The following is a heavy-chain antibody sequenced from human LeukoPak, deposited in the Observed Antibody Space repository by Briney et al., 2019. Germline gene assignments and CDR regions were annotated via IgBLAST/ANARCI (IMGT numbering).Heavy chain of an antibody. CDR1: GGTFSSYA. D-gene: IGHD5-18*01. V-gene: IGHV1-69*13. J-gene: IGHJ4*02. CDR2: IIPIFGTA. CDR3: ARERQLWSITQLTGDFDY. Sequence: GASVKVSCKASGGTFSSYAISWVRQAPGQGLEWMGGIIPIFGTANYAQKFQGRVTITADESTSTAYMELSSLRSEDTAVYYCARERQLWSITQLTGDFDYWGQGTLVTVSS.